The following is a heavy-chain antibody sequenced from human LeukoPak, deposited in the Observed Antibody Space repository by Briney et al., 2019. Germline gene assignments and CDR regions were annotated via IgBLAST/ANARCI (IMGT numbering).Heavy chain of an antibody. CDR1: GFTFSGSA. CDR3: TRHASGGEFVDY. CDR2: IRSKANSYAT. Sequence: GGSLRLSCAASGFTFSGSAMHWVRQASGKGLEWVGRIRSKANSYATAYAASVKGRFTISRDDPRNTAYLQMNSLKTEDTAVYYCTRHASGGEFVDYWGQGTLVTVSS. D-gene: IGHD1-26*01. V-gene: IGHV3-73*01. J-gene: IGHJ4*02.